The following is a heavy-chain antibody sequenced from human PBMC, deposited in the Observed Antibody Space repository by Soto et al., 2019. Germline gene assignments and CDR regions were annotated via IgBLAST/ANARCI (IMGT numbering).Heavy chain of an antibody. J-gene: IGHJ5*02. D-gene: IGHD2-21*01. CDR1: GFTFNTYD. Sequence: EVQLVESGGGLVKPGGFLRLSCAASGFTFNTYDMNWVRQAPGKGLEWVSSITASSAYIYYADSVRGRITISRDNAKNSLFLQRHSVRAEDTAVYYCVRSGTARLLRHSWFDTWGQGTLVTVSS. CDR2: ITASSAYI. V-gene: IGHV3-21*01. CDR3: VRSGTARLLRHSWFDT.